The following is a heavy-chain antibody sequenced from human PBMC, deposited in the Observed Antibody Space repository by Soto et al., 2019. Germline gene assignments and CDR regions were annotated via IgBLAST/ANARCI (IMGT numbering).Heavy chain of an antibody. CDR1: GYTFTTYG. V-gene: IGHV1-18*01. Sequence: GASVKVSYKASGYTFTTYGISRVRQAPGQRPEWMGWVSSYNTNKNYAQKFQGRVTMTTDTSTATAYMELRSLRAEDTAVYYCARAPLPNWNDVFDYWGQGTLVTVSS. J-gene: IGHJ4*02. CDR2: VSSYNTNK. CDR3: ARAPLPNWNDVFDY. D-gene: IGHD1-1*01.